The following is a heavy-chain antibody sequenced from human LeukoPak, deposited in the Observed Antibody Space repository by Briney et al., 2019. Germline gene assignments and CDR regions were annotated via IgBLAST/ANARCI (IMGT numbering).Heavy chain of an antibody. V-gene: IGHV3-23*01. Sequence: PGGSLRLSCAASGFTFSSYAISWVRQAPGKGLEWVSAISGSGGSTYYADSVKGRFTISRDNSKNTLYLQMNSLRAEDTAVYYCAKGTYYYDSSGYRHFDYWGQGTLVTVSS. J-gene: IGHJ4*02. CDR1: GFTFSSYA. D-gene: IGHD3-22*01. CDR3: AKGTYYYDSSGYRHFDY. CDR2: ISGSGGST.